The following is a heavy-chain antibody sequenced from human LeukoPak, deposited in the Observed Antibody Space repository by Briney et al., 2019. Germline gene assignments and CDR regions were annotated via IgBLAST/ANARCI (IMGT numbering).Heavy chain of an antibody. CDR2: IYPGDSDT. J-gene: IGHJ2*01. CDR3: ARRELSKWWLESEVWCFAL. CDR1: GYSFTNYW. D-gene: IGHD2-15*01. V-gene: IGHV5-51*01. Sequence: GGSLKISCKGSGYSFTNYWIGWVRQMPGKGLEWIGIIYPGDSDTSYSPSFKGRFTISADKSITTSNLQWSSLKATASAFYYCARRELSKWWLESEVWCFALGGRGTLLT.